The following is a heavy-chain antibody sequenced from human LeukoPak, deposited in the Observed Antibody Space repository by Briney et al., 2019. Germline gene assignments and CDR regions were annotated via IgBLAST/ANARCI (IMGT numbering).Heavy chain of an antibody. Sequence: SETLSLTCTVSGGSISSYCWSWIRQPPGKGLEWIGEINHSGSTNYNPSLKSRVTISVDTSKNQFSLKLSSVTAADTAVYYCARGPAARNGSTYYYDSSGYYGAFDIWGQGTMVTVSS. CDR3: ARGPAARNGSTYYYDSSGYYGAFDI. J-gene: IGHJ3*02. CDR2: INHSGST. V-gene: IGHV4-34*01. D-gene: IGHD3-22*01. CDR1: GGSISSYC.